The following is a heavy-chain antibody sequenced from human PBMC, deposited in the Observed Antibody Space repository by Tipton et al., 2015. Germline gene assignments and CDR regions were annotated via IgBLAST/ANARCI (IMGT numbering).Heavy chain of an antibody. CDR3: ARLSTYGYNDYFDS. D-gene: IGHD5-24*01. CDR2: IHPSDSET. Sequence: VQLVQSGGEVKKPGESLKISCKVSGYTFSNHWIGWVRQMPGKGLEWVGIIHPSDSETKYSPSFQGQVTISADKSISTAYLQWNSLKASDTAMYYCARLSTYGYNDYFDSWGQGTLVTVST. J-gene: IGHJ4*02. V-gene: IGHV5-51*01. CDR1: GYTFSNHW.